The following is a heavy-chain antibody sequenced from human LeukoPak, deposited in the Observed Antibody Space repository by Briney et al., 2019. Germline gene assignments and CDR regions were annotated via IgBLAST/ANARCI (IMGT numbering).Heavy chain of an antibody. CDR2: IYYSGST. CDR1: GGSISSYY. CDR3: ARGDYYDGGGRNWFDP. J-gene: IGHJ5*02. Sequence: SETLSLTCNVSGGSISSYYWSWIRQPPGKGLEWIGHIYYSGSTNYNPSLKSRVTISVDTSKNQFSLRLTSVTAADTAVYYCARGDYYDGGGRNWFDPWGQGTLVTVSS. D-gene: IGHD3-16*01. V-gene: IGHV4-59*12.